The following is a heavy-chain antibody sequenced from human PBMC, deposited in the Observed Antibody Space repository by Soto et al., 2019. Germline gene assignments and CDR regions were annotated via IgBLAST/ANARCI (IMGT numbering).Heavy chain of an antibody. CDR3: ARDRAVVVANNWFDP. D-gene: IGHD2-15*01. Sequence: QVQLVQSGAEVKKPGASVKVSCKASGYTFTSYGISWVRQAPGQVREWMGWISAYNGNTNYAQKLQGRVTMTTDTSTSTAYMELRSLRSDDTAVYYCARDRAVVVANNWFDPWGQGTLVTVSS. CDR1: GYTFTSYG. V-gene: IGHV1-18*01. J-gene: IGHJ5*02. CDR2: ISAYNGNT.